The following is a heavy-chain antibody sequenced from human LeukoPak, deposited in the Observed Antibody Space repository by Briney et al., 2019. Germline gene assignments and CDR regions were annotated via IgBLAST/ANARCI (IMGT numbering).Heavy chain of an antibody. Sequence: ASVKVSCKASGYTFTSYGISWVRQAPGQGLEWMGWISAYNGNTNYAQKLQGRVTMTTDTSTSTAYMELRSLRSDDTAVYYCARDMNGLRITIFGVTPYGMDVWGQGTTVTVSS. V-gene: IGHV1-18*01. CDR1: GYTFTSYG. D-gene: IGHD3-3*01. J-gene: IGHJ6*02. CDR3: ARDMNGLRITIFGVTPYGMDV. CDR2: ISAYNGNT.